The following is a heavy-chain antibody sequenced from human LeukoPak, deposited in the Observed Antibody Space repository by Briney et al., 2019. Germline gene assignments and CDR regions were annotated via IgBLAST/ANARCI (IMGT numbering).Heavy chain of an antibody. CDR2: INPNSGGT. CDR3: ARGGPPSYGDGTDY. J-gene: IGHJ4*02. Sequence: GASVKVSCKASGYTFTDYYMHWVRQAPGQGLEWMGWINPNSGGTKYEQKFQGRVTMTRDTSISTVYMELSRLRSDDTAVYYCARGGPPSYGDGTDYWGQGTLVTVSS. D-gene: IGHD4-17*01. V-gene: IGHV1-2*02. CDR1: GYTFTDYY.